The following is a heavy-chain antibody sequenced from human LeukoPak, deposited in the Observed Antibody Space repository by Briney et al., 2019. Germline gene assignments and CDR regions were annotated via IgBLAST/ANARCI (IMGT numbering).Heavy chain of an antibody. D-gene: IGHD3-22*01. CDR3: ATRVDSSGYYLDY. Sequence: SVKVSCKASGGTFSSYTISWVRQAPGQGLEWMGRIIPILGIANYAQKFQGRVTITADKSTSTAYMELSSLRSEDTAVYYCATRVDSSGYYLDYWGQGTLITVSS. V-gene: IGHV1-69*02. J-gene: IGHJ4*02. CDR1: GGTFSSYT. CDR2: IIPILGIA.